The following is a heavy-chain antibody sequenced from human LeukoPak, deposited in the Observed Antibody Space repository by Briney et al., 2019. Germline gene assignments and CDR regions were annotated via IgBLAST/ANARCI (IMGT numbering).Heavy chain of an antibody. V-gene: IGHV3-23*01. Sequence: QAGGSLRLSCAASGFTFSSYGMSWVRQAPGKGLEWVSAISGSGGSTYYADSVKGRFTISRDNSKNTLYLQMNSLRAEDTAVYYCAKDQPSIWFGENTLDYWGQGTLVTVSS. J-gene: IGHJ4*02. CDR2: ISGSGGST. CDR1: GFTFSSYG. CDR3: AKDQPSIWFGENTLDY. D-gene: IGHD3-10*01.